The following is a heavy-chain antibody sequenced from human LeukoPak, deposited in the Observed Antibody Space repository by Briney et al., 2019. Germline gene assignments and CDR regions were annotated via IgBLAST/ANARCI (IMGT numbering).Heavy chain of an antibody. CDR2: ISAYNGNT. CDR3: ARERVTMVRGALFDP. D-gene: IGHD3-10*01. Sequence: ASVKVSCKASGYTFTSYGISWVRQAPGQGLEWMGWISAYNGNTNYSQKFQGRVTITRDTSASTAYMELSSLRSEDTAVYYCARERVTMVRGALFDPWGQGTLVTVSS. V-gene: IGHV1-18*01. J-gene: IGHJ5*02. CDR1: GYTFTSYG.